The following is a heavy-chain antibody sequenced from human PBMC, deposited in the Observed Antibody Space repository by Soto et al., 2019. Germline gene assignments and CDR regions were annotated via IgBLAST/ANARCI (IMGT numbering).Heavy chain of an antibody. D-gene: IGHD6-13*01. V-gene: IGHV4-34*01. CDR1: GGSFSGYY. Sequence: PSETLSLTCAVYGGSFSGYYWSWIRQPPGKGLEWIGEINHSGSTNYNPSLKSRVTISVDTSKNQFSLKLSSVTAADTAVYYCARPSSSSLAYYFDYWGQGTLVTVSS. J-gene: IGHJ4*02. CDR2: INHSGST. CDR3: ARPSSSSLAYYFDY.